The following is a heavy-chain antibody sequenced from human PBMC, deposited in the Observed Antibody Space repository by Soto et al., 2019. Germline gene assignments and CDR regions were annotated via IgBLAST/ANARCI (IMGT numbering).Heavy chain of an antibody. CDR3: ARGERRVLQRYYYYGMDV. Sequence: GGSLRLSCAASGFTFSSYAMHWVRQAPGKGLEWVAVISYDGSNKYYADSVKGRFTISRDNSKNTLYLQMNSLRAEDTAVYYCARGERRVLQRYYYYGMDVWGQGTTVTVSS. V-gene: IGHV3-30-3*01. J-gene: IGHJ6*02. CDR1: GFTFSSYA. D-gene: IGHD3-16*01. CDR2: ISYDGSNK.